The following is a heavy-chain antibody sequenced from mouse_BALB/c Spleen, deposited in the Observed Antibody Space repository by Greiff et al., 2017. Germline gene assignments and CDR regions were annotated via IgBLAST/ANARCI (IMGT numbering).Heavy chain of an antibody. V-gene: IGHV7-3*02. D-gene: IGHD1-1*01. CDR1: GFTFTDYY. J-gene: IGHJ2*01. CDR2: IRNKANGYTT. CDR3: ARDWDYGSSYGGFDY. Sequence: EVQVVESGGGLVQPGGSLRLSCATSGFTFTDYYMSWVRQPPGKALEWLGFIRNKANGYTTEYSASVKGRFTISRDNSQSILYLQMNTLRAEDSATYYCARDWDYGSSYGGFDYWGQGTTLTVSS.